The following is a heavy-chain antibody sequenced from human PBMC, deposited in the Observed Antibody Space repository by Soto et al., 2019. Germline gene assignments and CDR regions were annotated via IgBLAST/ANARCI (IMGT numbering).Heavy chain of an antibody. CDR2: IIPILGIA. Sequence: QVQLVQSRAEVKKPGSSVKVSCKASGGTFSSYTISWVRQAPGQGLEWMGRIIPILGIANYAQKFQGRVTITADKSTSTAYMELSSLRSEDTAVYYCARGYCSGGSCYSPSGYMDVWGKGTTVTFSS. CDR1: GGTFSSYT. CDR3: ARGYCSGGSCYSPSGYMDV. D-gene: IGHD2-15*01. J-gene: IGHJ6*03. V-gene: IGHV1-69*02.